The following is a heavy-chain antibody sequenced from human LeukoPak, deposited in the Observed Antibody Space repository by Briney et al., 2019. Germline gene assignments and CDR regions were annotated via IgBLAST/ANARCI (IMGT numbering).Heavy chain of an antibody. CDR3: ARHNGWYDY. CDR1: GGSFSNYY. D-gene: IGHD6-19*01. Sequence: SETLSLTCAVYGGSFSNYYWGWIRQPPGKGLEWIGEINHSGRTNYNSSLKSRVTISVDTSKNQFSLKLISVSAADTAVYYCARHNGWYDYWGQGTLVTVSS. J-gene: IGHJ4*02. V-gene: IGHV4-34*01. CDR2: INHSGRT.